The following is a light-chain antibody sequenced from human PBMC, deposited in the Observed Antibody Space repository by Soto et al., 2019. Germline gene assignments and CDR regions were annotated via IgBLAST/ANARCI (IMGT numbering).Light chain of an antibody. CDR1: SSDVGAYNY. V-gene: IGLV2-14*01. CDR2: EVS. J-gene: IGLJ2*01. CDR3: SSYTSSSTRV. Sequence: QSALTQPASVSGSPGQSITISCTGTSSDVGAYNYVSWYQQHPGKAPQLMIYEVSNRPSGVSNRFYGSKSGNTASLTISGLQAEDEADYSCSSYTSSSTRVFGGGTKLTVL.